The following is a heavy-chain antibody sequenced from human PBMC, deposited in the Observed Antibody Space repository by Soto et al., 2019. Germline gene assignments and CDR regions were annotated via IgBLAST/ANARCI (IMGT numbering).Heavy chain of an antibody. V-gene: IGHV3-7*01. CDR2: IKQDGSEK. Sequence: GGSLRLSCAASGFTFSGYWMSWVRQAPGKGLEWVANIKQDGSEKYYVDSVKGRFTISRDNAENSLYLQMNSLRAEDTAVYYCARLASGVYAFDIWGQGTMVTVSS. CDR1: GFTFSGYW. CDR3: ARLASGVYAFDI. J-gene: IGHJ3*02. D-gene: IGHD6-13*01.